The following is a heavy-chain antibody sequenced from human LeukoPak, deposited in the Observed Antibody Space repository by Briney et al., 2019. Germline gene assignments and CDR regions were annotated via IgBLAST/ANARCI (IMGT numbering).Heavy chain of an antibody. D-gene: IGHD6-19*01. CDR1: GFTFSNYS. V-gene: IGHV3-48*04. CDR2: ISGSSSII. Sequence: QSGGSLRLSCAASGFTFSNYSMNWVRQAPGKGLEWVSYISGSSSIIYYADSVKGRFTISRDNAKNSLYLQVNSLRAEDTAVYYCARAGQWPSDAFDIWGQGTMVTVSS. J-gene: IGHJ3*02. CDR3: ARAGQWPSDAFDI.